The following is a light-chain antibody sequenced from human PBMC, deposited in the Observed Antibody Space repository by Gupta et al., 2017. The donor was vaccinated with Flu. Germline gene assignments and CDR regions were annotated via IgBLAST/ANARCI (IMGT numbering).Light chain of an antibody. CDR2: MNV. Sequence: QPVLTQPPPASGTPGQSIAISCSGSTSNIGGHHVYWYQQFPGTAPKLLIYMNVRRPSGVPDRFSGSKSGTSMSLAITGLRSEDEADYYCSTWDSSLEAWVFGGGTKLTVL. V-gene: IGLV1-47*01. CDR1: TSNIGGHH. J-gene: IGLJ3*02. CDR3: STWDSSLEAWV.